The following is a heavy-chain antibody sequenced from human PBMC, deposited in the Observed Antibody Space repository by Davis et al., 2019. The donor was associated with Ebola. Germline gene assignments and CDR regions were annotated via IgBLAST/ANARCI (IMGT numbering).Heavy chain of an antibody. CDR3: ARELIVIMAAAGTGAGDYYYYGMDV. J-gene: IGHJ6*02. CDR1: GYTFTSYY. Sequence: AASVKVSCKASGYTFTSYYMHWVRQAPGQGLAWMGIINPSGGSTSYAQKFQGRVTMTRDTSTSTVYMELSSLRSEDTAVYYCARELIVIMAAAGTGAGDYYYYGMDVWGQGTTVTVSS. D-gene: IGHD6-13*01. CDR2: INPSGGST. V-gene: IGHV1-46*03.